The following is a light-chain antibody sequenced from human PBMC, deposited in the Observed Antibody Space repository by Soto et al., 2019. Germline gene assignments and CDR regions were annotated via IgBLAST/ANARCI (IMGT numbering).Light chain of an antibody. V-gene: IGKV3-15*01. CDR3: QQYNKWPQT. J-gene: IGKJ1*01. Sequence: EIVMTQSPATLSVSPGERATLFCRAGQSVSSDLGWYQQKPGQAPRLLIYDASTRATGIPARFSGSGSGTEFTLTISSLQSEDSAVYYCQQYNKWPQTFGQGTKVDIK. CDR2: DAS. CDR1: QSVSSD.